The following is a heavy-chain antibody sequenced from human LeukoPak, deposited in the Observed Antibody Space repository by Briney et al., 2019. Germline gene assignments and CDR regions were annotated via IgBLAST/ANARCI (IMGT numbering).Heavy chain of an antibody. CDR3: AKVWCQGAKCTGNAFNI. Sequence: GGSLRLSCAASGFTFSSYAMSWVRQAPGKGLEWVSAISGSGGSTYYADSVKGRFTISRDNSKNTLYLQMNSPRAEDTAVYYCAKVWCQGAKCTGNAFNIWGQGPMVTVSS. V-gene: IGHV3-23*01. CDR1: GFTFSSYA. J-gene: IGHJ3*02. CDR2: ISGSGGST. D-gene: IGHD2-8*02.